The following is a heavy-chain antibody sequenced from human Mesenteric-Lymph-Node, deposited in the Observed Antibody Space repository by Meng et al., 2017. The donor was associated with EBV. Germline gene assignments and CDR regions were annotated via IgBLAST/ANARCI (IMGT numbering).Heavy chain of an antibody. V-gene: IGHV4-4*02. CDR2: IYHNGNT. CDR1: SGSSSSSNW. J-gene: IGHJ4*02. D-gene: IGHD3-22*01. Sequence: QGRLEVSGPGRVKPSGALSRTCAVSSGSSSSSNWWSWARQLPGKGLEWIGEIYHNGNTNYNPSLKSRVTISVDKSKNQFSLKLNSVTAADTAVYYCVRADSSGPWHFDYWGQGTLVTVSS. CDR3: VRADSSGPWHFDY.